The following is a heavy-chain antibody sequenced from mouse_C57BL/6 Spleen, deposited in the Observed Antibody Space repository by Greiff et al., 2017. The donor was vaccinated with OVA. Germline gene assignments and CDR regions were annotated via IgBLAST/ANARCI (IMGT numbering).Heavy chain of an antibody. Sequence: EVKLVESGPGLVKPSQSLSLTCSVTGYSITSGYYWNWIRQFPGNKLEWMGYISYDGSNNYNPSLKNRISITRDTSKNQFFLKLNSVTTEDTATYYCARDKVYGNYGYYAMDYWGQGTSVTVSS. CDR3: ARDKVYGNYGYYAMDY. CDR2: ISYDGSN. V-gene: IGHV3-6*01. J-gene: IGHJ4*01. D-gene: IGHD2-1*01. CDR1: GYSITSGYY.